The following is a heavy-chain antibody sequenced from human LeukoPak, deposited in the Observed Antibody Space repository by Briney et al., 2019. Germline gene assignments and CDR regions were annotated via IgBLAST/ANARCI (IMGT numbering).Heavy chain of an antibody. CDR2: IHTSNNYI. CDR3: AGPMGPAAIFGFDY. J-gene: IGHJ4*02. D-gene: IGHD2-2*01. Sequence: PGGSLRLSCAASGFTFSSYSMNWVRQAPGKGLEWVSSIHTSNNYIYYANSLKGRFTISRDNTKNSLYLHMNSLRAEGTAVYYCAGPMGPAAIFGFDYWGQGTLVTVSS. CDR1: GFTFSSYS. V-gene: IGHV3-21*01.